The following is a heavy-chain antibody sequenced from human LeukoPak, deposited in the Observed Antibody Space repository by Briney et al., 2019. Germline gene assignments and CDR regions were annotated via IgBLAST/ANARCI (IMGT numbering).Heavy chain of an antibody. CDR3: ARVACSGGSCYSGWFDP. V-gene: IGHV4-4*07. D-gene: IGHD2-15*01. CDR1: GGSISSYY. CDR2: IHTSGST. Sequence: SETLSLTCTVSGGSISSYYWSWIRQPAGKGLEWIGRIHTSGSTNYNPSLKSRVTMSVDTSKNQFSLKLSSVTAADTAVYYCARVACSGGSCYSGWFDPWGQGTLVTVSS. J-gene: IGHJ5*02.